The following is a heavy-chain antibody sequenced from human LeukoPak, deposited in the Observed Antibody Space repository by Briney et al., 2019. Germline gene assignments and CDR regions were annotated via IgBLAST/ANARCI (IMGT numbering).Heavy chain of an antibody. CDR3: AKELQYYDSSGYPFDY. CDR2: ISGSGGST. CDR1: GFMFSTYS. D-gene: IGHD3-22*01. V-gene: IGHV3-23*01. Sequence: PGGSLRLSCAASGFMFSTYSMNWVRQAPGKGLEWVSAISGSGGSTYYADSVKGRFTISRDNSKNTLYLQMNSLRAEDTAVYYCAKELQYYDSSGYPFDYWGQGTLVTVSS. J-gene: IGHJ4*02.